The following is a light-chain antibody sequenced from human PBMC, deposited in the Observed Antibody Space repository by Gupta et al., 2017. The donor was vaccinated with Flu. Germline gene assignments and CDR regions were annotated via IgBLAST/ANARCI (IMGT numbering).Light chain of an antibody. CDR2: GSN. J-gene: IGLJ1*01. V-gene: IGLV1-44*01. Sequence: SSNIGSNAVNWYQQVPGTSPNLLIYGSNQRPSGVPDRFDGSKSGTSASLAIRGLQSEDEADYYCAAWDDSLNGHYVFGTGTKVTVL. CDR1: SSNIGSNA. CDR3: AAWDDSLNGHYV.